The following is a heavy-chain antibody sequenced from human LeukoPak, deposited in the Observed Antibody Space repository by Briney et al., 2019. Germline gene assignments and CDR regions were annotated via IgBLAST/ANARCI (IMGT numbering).Heavy chain of an antibody. CDR3: AKDDGEVGATSLDY. Sequence: LRLSCGASGFTFGSFCMHWVPQAPRKGLEWVAVIWYDGSNKYYADSVKGRFTISRDNSKNTLYLQMNSLGAEDTAVYYCAKDDGEVGATSLDYWGQGTLVTVSS. CDR1: GFTFGSFC. CDR2: IWYDGSNK. J-gene: IGHJ4*02. D-gene: IGHD1-26*01. V-gene: IGHV3-33*06.